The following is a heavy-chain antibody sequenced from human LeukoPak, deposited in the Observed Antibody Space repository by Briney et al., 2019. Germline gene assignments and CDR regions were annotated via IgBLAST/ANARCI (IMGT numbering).Heavy chain of an antibody. Sequence: SQTLSLTCTVSGGSISSGGYYWSWIRQHPGKGLGWNGYIYYSGITYYNPSLKSRVTISVGTYMNQFALKLSSGTAADSAVYYCARCTVLLSSGPWCYPWGEGTLVAVSS. CDR3: ARCTVLLSSGPWCYP. V-gene: IGHV4-31*03. D-gene: IGHD4-17*01. CDR1: GGSISSGGYY. J-gene: IGHJ5*02. CDR2: IYYSGIT.